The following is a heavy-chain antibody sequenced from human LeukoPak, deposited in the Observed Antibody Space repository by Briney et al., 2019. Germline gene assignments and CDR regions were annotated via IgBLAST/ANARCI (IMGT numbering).Heavy chain of an antibody. CDR1: GYSFTSNW. Sequence: GESLKISCKGSGYSFTSNWIGWVRQMPGKGLEWMGIIYPGDSDTTYSPSFQGQVTISADKSISTAFLQWSSLKASDTAMYYCARHIGNTVGTIIDWGQGTLVTVSS. J-gene: IGHJ4*02. D-gene: IGHD5-24*01. CDR3: ARHIGNTVGTIID. V-gene: IGHV5-51*01. CDR2: IYPGDSDT.